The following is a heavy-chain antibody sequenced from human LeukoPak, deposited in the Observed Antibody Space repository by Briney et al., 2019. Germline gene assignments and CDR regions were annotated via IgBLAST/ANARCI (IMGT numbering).Heavy chain of an antibody. V-gene: IGHV3-30-3*01. CDR3: AREGYCSSTSCYPTLNWFDP. CDR2: ISYDGSNK. J-gene: IGHJ5*02. Sequence: PGGSLRLSCAASGFTFSSYAMHWVRQAPGKGLEWVAVISYDGSNKYYADSVKGRFTISRDNPKNTLYLQMNSLRAEDTAVYYCAREGYCSSTSCYPTLNWFDPWGQGTLVTVSS. CDR1: GFTFSSYA. D-gene: IGHD2-2*01.